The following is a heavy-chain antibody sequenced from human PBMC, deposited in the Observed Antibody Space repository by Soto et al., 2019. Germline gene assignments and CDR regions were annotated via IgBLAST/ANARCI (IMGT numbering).Heavy chain of an antibody. D-gene: IGHD3-22*01. V-gene: IGHV4-39*01. J-gene: IGHJ4*02. CDR2: IYYSVST. Sequence: QLHLQESGPGLVKLSEPLSLPCNVPGGSISSSSYYWDWIRQPPGKGMEWIGGIYYSVSTYFNPSLKSRVTISVDTPKNQFSLKLSSVTAADTAVYYCVDSSGYYPTDYWGQGTLVAFSS. CDR1: GGSISSSSYY. CDR3: VDSSGYYPTDY.